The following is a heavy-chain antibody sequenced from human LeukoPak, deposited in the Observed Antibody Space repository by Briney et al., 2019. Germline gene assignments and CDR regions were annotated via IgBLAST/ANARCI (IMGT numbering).Heavy chain of an antibody. Sequence: GGSLRLSCAVSGFTFSNDWMHWVRQAPGKGLLWVSRISGDGTTTNYADSVKGRFTISRDNAKNILYLQMDSLRAEDTAVYYCAGTWSFDYWGQGTLVTVSS. CDR1: GFTFSNDW. D-gene: IGHD2-15*01. J-gene: IGHJ4*02. CDR3: AGTWSFDY. V-gene: IGHV3-74*01. CDR2: ISGDGTTT.